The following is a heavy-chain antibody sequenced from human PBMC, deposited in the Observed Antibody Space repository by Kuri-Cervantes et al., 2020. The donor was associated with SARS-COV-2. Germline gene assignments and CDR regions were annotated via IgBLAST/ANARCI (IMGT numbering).Heavy chain of an antibody. CDR1: GFTLSSYS. J-gene: IGHJ6*03. V-gene: IGHV3-21*01. Sequence: GESLKISCAASGFTLSSYSMNWVRQAPGKGLEWVSSISSSSSYIYYADSVKGRFTISRDNAKNSLYLQMNSLRAEDTAVYYCAREGRIAAAGRYYYYYMDVWGKGTTVTVSS. D-gene: IGHD6-13*01. CDR2: ISSSSSYI. CDR3: AREGRIAAAGRYYYYYMDV.